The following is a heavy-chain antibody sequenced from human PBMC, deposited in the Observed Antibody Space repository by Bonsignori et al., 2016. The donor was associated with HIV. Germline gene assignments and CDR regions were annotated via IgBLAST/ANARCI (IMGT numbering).Heavy chain of an antibody. J-gene: IGHJ4*02. D-gene: IGHD2-21*02. V-gene: IGHV3-30*02. Sequence: WIRQPPGKGLEWVAFIRYDGSNKYYADSVKGRFTISRDISKNTLYLQMNSLRAEDTAVYYCAKGTANDYWGQGTLVTVSS. CDR2: IRYDGSNK. CDR3: AKGTANDY.